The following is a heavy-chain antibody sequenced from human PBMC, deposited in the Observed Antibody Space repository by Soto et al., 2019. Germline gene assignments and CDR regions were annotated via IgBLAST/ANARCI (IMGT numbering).Heavy chain of an antibody. J-gene: IGHJ4*02. D-gene: IGHD2-15*01. V-gene: IGHV5-51*01. CDR2: IYPVDSDT. CDR3: ARAIGYCSSGSCYPFDQ. Sequence: PXESLNISCKGSGYSFNTYWIAWVRQMPGKGLEWMGIIYPVDSDTRYSPSFQGQVTISVDKPISTAYLQWSSLKASDTAMYYCARAIGYCSSGSCYPFDQWGQRTLVNVSS. CDR1: GYSFNTYW.